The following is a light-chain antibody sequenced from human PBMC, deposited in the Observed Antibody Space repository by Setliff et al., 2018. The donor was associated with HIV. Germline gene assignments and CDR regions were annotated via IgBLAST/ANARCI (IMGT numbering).Light chain of an antibody. Sequence: QSVLAQPPSASGTPGQRVTISCSGSSSNIGSNTVNWYQQLPGTAPKLLIYSNNQRPSGVPDRFSGSKSGTSASLAISGLQSEDEADYNCAAWDDSLNAWVLGGGTKGTVL. CDR2: SNN. J-gene: IGLJ3*02. CDR3: AAWDDSLNAWV. V-gene: IGLV1-44*01. CDR1: SSNIGSNT.